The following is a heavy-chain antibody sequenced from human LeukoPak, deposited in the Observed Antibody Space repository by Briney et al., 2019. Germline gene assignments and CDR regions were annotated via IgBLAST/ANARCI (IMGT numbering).Heavy chain of an antibody. CDR1: GFSFRHSY. CDR2: ISCSCTTI. Sequence: PGGSLRLSCAASGFSFRHSYMSGIRQAPGKGLEWISYISCSCTTIYYAHSVKAGYNISRDYAKNSLYPQMNSLRAEDTAVYYCARAERHGSSWLRDFDYWGQGTLVTVSS. J-gene: IGHJ4*02. CDR3: ARAERHGSSWLRDFDY. D-gene: IGHD6-13*01. V-gene: IGHV3-11*01.